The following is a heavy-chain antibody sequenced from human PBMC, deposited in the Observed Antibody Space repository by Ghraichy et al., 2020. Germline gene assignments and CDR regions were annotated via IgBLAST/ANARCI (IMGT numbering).Heavy chain of an antibody. D-gene: IGHD2-8*02. CDR1: GFSFSSYS. CDR2: INPNDRTV. CDR3: VRDSDLSGDYSHCTGLCHADH. Sequence: GGSLRLSCETSGFSFSSYSLNWVRQGPGKALEWLAYINPNDRTVYAESVKGRFTISRDNARNALHLQMSSLRDEDSAVYYCVRDSDLSGDYSHCTGLCHADHWGQGTLVTVSS. V-gene: IGHV3-48*02. J-gene: IGHJ4*02.